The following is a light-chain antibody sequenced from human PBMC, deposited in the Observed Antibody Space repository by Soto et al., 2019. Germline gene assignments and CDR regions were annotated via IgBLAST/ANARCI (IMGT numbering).Light chain of an antibody. Sequence: QPASVSGSPGQSIAISCTGSSSDVGIYNYVSWYQQHPGKVPKLIIYEVTNRPSGVSNRFSGSKSGNTASLTISGLQAEDEADYYCSSYTTSSTRVFGTGTKVTVL. CDR3: SSYTTSSTRV. CDR2: EVT. V-gene: IGLV2-14*01. CDR1: SSDVGIYNY. J-gene: IGLJ1*01.